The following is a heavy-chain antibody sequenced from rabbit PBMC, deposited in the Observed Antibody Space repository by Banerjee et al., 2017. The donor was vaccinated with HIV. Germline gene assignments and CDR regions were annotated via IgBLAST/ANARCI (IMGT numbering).Heavy chain of an antibody. CDR1: GFTLSSYW. J-gene: IGHJ3*01. D-gene: IGHD1-1*01. CDR3: ARVTGYGSTSGHPTRLDL. CDR2: IDDGSGTI. V-gene: IGHV1S40*01. Sequence: QSLEESGGDLVKPGASLTLTCTASGFTLSSYWMWWIRQAPGKGLEWIGCIDDGSGTIYYASWARGRFTLSKTSSTTVTLQMTSLTAADTATYFCARVTGYGSTSGHPTRLDLWGQGTLVTVS.